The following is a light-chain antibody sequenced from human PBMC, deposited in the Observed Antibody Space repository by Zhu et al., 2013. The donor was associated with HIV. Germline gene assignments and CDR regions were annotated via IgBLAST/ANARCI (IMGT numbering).Light chain of an antibody. V-gene: IGKV3-15*01. CDR3: QQYVTWPRT. Sequence: ERVMTQSPATLSVSPGERATLSCRASQTVNMNLAWYQQRPGQAPRLLIYDASTRATDVPDRFSGSGSGTEFTLTISSVQSEDFAVYYCQQYVTWPRTFGQGT. J-gene: IGKJ1*01. CDR1: QTVNMN. CDR2: DAS.